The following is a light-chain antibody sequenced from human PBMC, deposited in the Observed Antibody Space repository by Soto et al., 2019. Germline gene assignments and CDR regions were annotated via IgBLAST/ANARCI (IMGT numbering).Light chain of an antibody. Sequence: DIQMTQSPSSLSASVGDRVTITCRASQGMSNFLAWHQQKPGKVPKLLIYAASTLQSGVPSRFSGSGSGTDFTLTITSLQPEDVATYYCQKYNSAPWTFGQGTKVEIK. J-gene: IGKJ1*01. CDR2: AAS. V-gene: IGKV1-27*01. CDR3: QKYNSAPWT. CDR1: QGMSNF.